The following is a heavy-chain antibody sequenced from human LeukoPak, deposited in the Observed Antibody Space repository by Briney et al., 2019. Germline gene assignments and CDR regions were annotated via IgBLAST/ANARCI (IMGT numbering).Heavy chain of an antibody. CDR3: GAAMYYYYYGMDV. CDR2: IKQDGSEK. J-gene: IGHJ6*02. D-gene: IGHD2-2*01. CDR1: GFTFSSYW. V-gene: IGHV3-7*01. Sequence: PGGSLRLSCAASGFTFSSYWMSWVRQAPGKGLEWVANIKQDGSEKYYVDSVKGRFTISRDNAKNSLYLQMNSLRAEDTAVYYCGAAMYYYYYGMDVWGQGTTVTVSS.